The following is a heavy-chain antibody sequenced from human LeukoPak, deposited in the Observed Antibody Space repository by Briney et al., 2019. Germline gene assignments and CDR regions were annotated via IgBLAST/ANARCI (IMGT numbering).Heavy chain of an antibody. D-gene: IGHD6-19*01. Sequence: PGGSLRLSCAASGFTFSSYAMSWVRQAPGKGLEWVSAISGSGGSTYYADSVKGRFTISRDNSKNTLYLQMNSLRAEGTAVYYCAKHLSSGWQYYFDYWGQGTLVTVSS. CDR2: ISGSGGST. J-gene: IGHJ4*02. CDR3: AKHLSSGWQYYFDY. V-gene: IGHV3-23*01. CDR1: GFTFSSYA.